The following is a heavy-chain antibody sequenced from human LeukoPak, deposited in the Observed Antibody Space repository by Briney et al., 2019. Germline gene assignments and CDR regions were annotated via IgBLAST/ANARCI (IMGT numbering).Heavy chain of an antibody. J-gene: IGHJ4*02. CDR3: ARGLLTPIDY. V-gene: IGHV4-39*07. Sequence: PSETLSLTCTLSGGSITSGSYCWSWIRHPPGKGLEWIGEINHSGSTNYNPSLKSRVTISVDTSKNQFSLKLSSVTAADTAVYYCARGLLTPIDYWGQGTLVTVSS. CDR1: GGSITSGSYC. D-gene: IGHD4/OR15-4a*01. CDR2: INHSGST.